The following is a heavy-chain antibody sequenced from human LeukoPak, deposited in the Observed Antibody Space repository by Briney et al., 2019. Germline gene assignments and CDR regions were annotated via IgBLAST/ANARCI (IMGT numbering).Heavy chain of an antibody. Sequence: SETLSLTCTVSGDSISFNYWSWIRQPPGKGLEWIGHIDYSGSTNYNPSLESRVTISVDTSKNQFSLKLTSVTAADTAVYYCARTRSSTWHLLDYWGQGTLVTVSS. CDR2: IDYSGST. V-gene: IGHV4-59*01. CDR1: GDSISFNY. CDR3: ARTRSSTWHLLDY. D-gene: IGHD6-13*01. J-gene: IGHJ4*02.